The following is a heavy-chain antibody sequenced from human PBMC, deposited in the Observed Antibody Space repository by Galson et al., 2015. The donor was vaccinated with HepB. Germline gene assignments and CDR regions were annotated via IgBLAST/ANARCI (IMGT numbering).Heavy chain of an antibody. J-gene: IGHJ6*02. D-gene: IGHD2-2*03. CDR3: ARENVDIVVVPAASRYGMDV. V-gene: IGHV1-69*06. CDR1: GGTFSSYA. CDR2: IIPIFGTA. Sequence: SVKVSCKASGGTFSSYAISWVRQAPGQGLEWMGGIIPIFGTANYAQKFQGRVTITADKSTSTAYMELSSLRSEDTAVYYCARENVDIVVVPAASRYGMDVWGQGTTVTVSS.